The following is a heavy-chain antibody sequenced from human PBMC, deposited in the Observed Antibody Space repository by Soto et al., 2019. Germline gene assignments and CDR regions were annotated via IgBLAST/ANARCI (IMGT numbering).Heavy chain of an antibody. CDR1: GGSISSGGYY. J-gene: IGHJ6*02. CDR3: ARVFGFGGMDV. D-gene: IGHD3-10*01. Sequence: QVQLQESGPGLVKPSQTLSLTCTVSGGSISSGGYYWSWIRQHPGKGLEWIGYSYYSGSTYYNQSLRSRVTISVDTSKNQFSLKLSSVTAADTAVYYCARVFGFGGMDVWGQGTTVTVSS. CDR2: SYYSGST. V-gene: IGHV4-31*03.